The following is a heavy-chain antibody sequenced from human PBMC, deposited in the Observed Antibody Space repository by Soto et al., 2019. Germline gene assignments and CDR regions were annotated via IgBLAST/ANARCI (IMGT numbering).Heavy chain of an antibody. J-gene: IGHJ6*02. CDR3: ARQVVAAAGHYSSYTGMDV. CDR2: IYPGDSDT. V-gene: IGHV5-51*01. CDR1: GYSFTSYW. Sequence: GESLKISCKGSGYSFTSYWIGWVRQMPGKGLEWMGIIYPGDSDTRYSPSFQGQVTISADKSISTAYLQWSSLKASDTAMYYCARQVVAAAGHYSSYTGMDVWGQGTTVTVSS. D-gene: IGHD6-13*01.